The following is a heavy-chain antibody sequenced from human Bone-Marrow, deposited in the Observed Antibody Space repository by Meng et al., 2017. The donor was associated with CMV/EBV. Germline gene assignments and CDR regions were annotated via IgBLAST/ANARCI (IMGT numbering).Heavy chain of an antibody. CDR3: ATECVPPLGWLYPEEYFDY. Sequence: GESLKISCAASGFTSSSYAMHWVRPAPGKGLEWVAVISYDGSNKYYDDSEKGRFTITRDNSTNTLYLQMDSLRAGDTAVYYCATECVPPLGWLYPEEYFDYWGQGTLVTVSS. CDR2: ISYDGSNK. J-gene: IGHJ4*02. V-gene: IGHV3-30*04. CDR1: GFTSSSYA. D-gene: IGHD3-3*01.